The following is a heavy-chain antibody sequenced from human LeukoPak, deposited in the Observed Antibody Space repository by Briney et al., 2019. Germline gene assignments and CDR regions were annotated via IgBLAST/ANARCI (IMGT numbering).Heavy chain of an antibody. D-gene: IGHD1-1*01. Sequence: GGSLRLSCAASGFTFSSYQMNWVRQAPGKGLEWVSYISSSSGTIYYADSVKGRFTISRDNAKNSLYLQMNSLRDEDTAVYYRARAPLDVQYYFDFWGQGTLVTVSS. CDR3: ARAPLDVQYYFDF. CDR2: ISSSSGTI. V-gene: IGHV3-48*02. J-gene: IGHJ4*02. CDR1: GFTFSSYQ.